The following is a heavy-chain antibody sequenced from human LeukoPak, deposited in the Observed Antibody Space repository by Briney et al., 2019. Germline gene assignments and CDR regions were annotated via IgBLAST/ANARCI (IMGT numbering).Heavy chain of an antibody. Sequence: GGSLRPSCAASGFTFSSYAMHWVRQAPGKGLEWVALISYDGSNKYYADSVKGRFTISRDNSKNTLYLQMNSLRTEDTAVYYCARARSSGWSCGDYWGQGTLVTVSS. CDR3: ARARSSGWSCGDY. D-gene: IGHD6-19*01. CDR1: GFTFSSYA. CDR2: ISYDGSNK. V-gene: IGHV3-30*04. J-gene: IGHJ4*02.